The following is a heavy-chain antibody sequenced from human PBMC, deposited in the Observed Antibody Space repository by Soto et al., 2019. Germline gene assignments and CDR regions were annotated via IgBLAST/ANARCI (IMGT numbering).Heavy chain of an antibody. J-gene: IGHJ4*02. Sequence: GGSLRLSCTASGFTFGDYAMSWFRQAPGKGLEWVGFIRSKAYGGTTEYAASVKGRFTISRDDSKSIAYLQMNSLKTEDTAVYYCGTVVAATWEIDYWGQGTLVTVSS. CDR2: IRSKAYGGTT. V-gene: IGHV3-49*03. CDR1: GFTFGDYA. CDR3: GTVVAATWEIDY. D-gene: IGHD2-15*01.